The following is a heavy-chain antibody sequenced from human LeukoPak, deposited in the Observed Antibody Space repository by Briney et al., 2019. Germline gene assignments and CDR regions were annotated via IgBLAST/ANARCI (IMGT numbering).Heavy chain of an antibody. CDR2: ISPNSGGT. V-gene: IGHV1-2*04. CDR3: ARGRRGSYWDY. CDR1: GYTFTGYY. D-gene: IGHD1-26*01. J-gene: IGHJ4*02. Sequence: ASVKVSCKASGYTFTGYYMHWVRQAPGQGLEWMGWISPNSGGTNYAQKFQGWVTMTRDTSISTAYMELSSLRSEDTAVYYCARGRRGSYWDYWGQGTLVTVSS.